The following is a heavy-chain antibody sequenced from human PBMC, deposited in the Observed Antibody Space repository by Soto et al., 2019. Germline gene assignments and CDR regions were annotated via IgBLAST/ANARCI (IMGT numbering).Heavy chain of an antibody. CDR2: INPNSGGT. J-gene: IGHJ6*02. Sequence: ASVKVSCKASGYTFTGCYMHWVRQAPGQGLEWMGWINPNSGGTNYAQKFQGRVTMTRDTSISTAYMELSRLRSDDTAVYYCAIPPFDFWSGYYEAGSYYYGMDVWGQGTTVTVSS. D-gene: IGHD3-3*01. CDR1: GYTFTGCY. V-gene: IGHV1-2*02. CDR3: AIPPFDFWSGYYEAGSYYYGMDV.